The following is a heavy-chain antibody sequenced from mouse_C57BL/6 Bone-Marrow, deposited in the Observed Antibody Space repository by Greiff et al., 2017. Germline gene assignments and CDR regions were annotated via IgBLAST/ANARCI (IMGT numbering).Heavy chain of an antibody. CDR3: ATRQLRLGY. V-gene: IGHV1-81*01. Sequence: QVQLQQSGAELARPGASVKLSCKASGYTFTSYGISWVKQRTGQGLEWIGWIFPGSGSTYYNEKFKGKATLTVDKSSSTAYMLLSSLTSEDSAVYFCATRQLRLGYWGQGTTLTVSS. D-gene: IGHD3-2*02. J-gene: IGHJ2*01. CDR1: GYTFTSYG. CDR2: IFPGSGST.